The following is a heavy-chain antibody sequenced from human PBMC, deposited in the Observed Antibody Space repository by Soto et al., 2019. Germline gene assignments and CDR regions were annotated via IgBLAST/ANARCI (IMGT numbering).Heavy chain of an antibody. J-gene: IGHJ4*02. D-gene: IGHD6-19*01. V-gene: IGHV1-69*13. CDR2: IIPIFGTA. Sequence: GASVKVSCKASGGTFSSYAISWVRQAPGQGLEWMGGIIPIFGTANYAQKFQGRVTITADESTSTAYMELSSLRSEDTAVYYCASPARRGAVASFDYWGQGTLVTVSS. CDR1: GGTFSSYA. CDR3: ASPARRGAVASFDY.